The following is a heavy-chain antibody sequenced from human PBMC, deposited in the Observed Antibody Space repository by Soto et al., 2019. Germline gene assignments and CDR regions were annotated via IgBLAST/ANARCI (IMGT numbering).Heavy chain of an antibody. CDR3: SADRPDIGVGWWV. J-gene: IGHJ6*02. D-gene: IGHD2-15*01. CDR2: IVVASGQT. V-gene: IGHV1-58*02. CDR1: GSGFIRSG. Sequence: SVKVSCKASGSGFIRSGIQWVRQAHGQRLEWIGWIVVASGQTNYAQNFRGRVAITRDTSTATAYIELTGLASEDTAVYFCSADRPDIGVGWWVWGQGTTVTVSS.